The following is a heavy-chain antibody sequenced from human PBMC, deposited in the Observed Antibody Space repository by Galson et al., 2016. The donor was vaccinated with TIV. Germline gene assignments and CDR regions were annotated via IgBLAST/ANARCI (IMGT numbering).Heavy chain of an antibody. V-gene: IGHV3-66*02. D-gene: IGHD3-10*01. CDR2: IHTGGNT. Sequence: SLRLSCAASGFPVSDNYMTWVRRAPGEGLEWVSIIHTGGNTNYADSVRGRFTISRDNANNTVYLQMSRLRAEDAAVYYCARERRHCGNGCFFHYYYGMDGWGGATTPTVSS. CDR1: GFPVSDNY. J-gene: IGHJ6*02. CDR3: ARERRHCGNGCFFHYYYGMDG.